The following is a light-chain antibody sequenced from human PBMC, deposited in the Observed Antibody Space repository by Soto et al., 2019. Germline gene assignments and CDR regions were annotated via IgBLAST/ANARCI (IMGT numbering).Light chain of an antibody. CDR3: QVWDIMTDNYV. V-gene: IGLV3-21*04. CDR1: NIGDKR. J-gene: IGLJ1*01. CDR2: YAS. Sequence: SYELTQPPSVSVAPEKTATITCGGNNIGDKRVHWYRQKPGQAPVLLISYASDRPSGIPERFSGSNSGNTATLTISRVEAGDEADYYCQVWDIMTDNYVVGGGTKLTVL.